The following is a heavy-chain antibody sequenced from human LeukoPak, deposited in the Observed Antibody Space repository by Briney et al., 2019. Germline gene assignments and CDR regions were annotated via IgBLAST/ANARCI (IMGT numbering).Heavy chain of an antibody. V-gene: IGHV3-11*04. CDR3: ARVTLPPFYYYMDV. Sequence: PGGSLRLSCAASGFTFSDYYMSWVRQAPGEGLEWVSYISSSGSTIYYADSVKGRFTISRDNAKNSLYLQMNSLRAEDTAVYYCARVTLPPFYYYMDVWGKGTTVTVSS. CDR1: GFTFSDYY. J-gene: IGHJ6*03. CDR2: ISSSGSTI.